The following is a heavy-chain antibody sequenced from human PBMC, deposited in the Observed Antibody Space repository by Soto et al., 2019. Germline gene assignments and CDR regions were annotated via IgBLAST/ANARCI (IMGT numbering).Heavy chain of an antibody. D-gene: IGHD6-13*01. Sequence: QAQVVQSGAEVRKPGSSVKLSCKASEGTFNSYAIAWVRQAPGQGVEWMGGIIPYYNTLNYAQKFQDRVTITADDSTNTVYMELSSLRSDDTAVYFCASVASRWYPYFFDSWAQGTLVSVSS. J-gene: IGHJ4*02. V-gene: IGHV1-69*01. CDR1: EGTFNSYA. CDR3: ASVASRWYPYFFDS. CDR2: IIPYYNTL.